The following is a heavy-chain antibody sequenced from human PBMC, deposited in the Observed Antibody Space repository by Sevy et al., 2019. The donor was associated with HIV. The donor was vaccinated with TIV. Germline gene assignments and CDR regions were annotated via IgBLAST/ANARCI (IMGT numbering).Heavy chain of an antibody. CDR3: ALERLSSIVAEYFQN. V-gene: IGHV3-30-3*01. CDR1: GFTFNRYS. J-gene: IGHJ1*01. Sequence: GGFLRLSCAASGFTFNRYSMHWVRQAPGKGLEWVATISFDATNKHYPDSVKGRFTISRDNFQNSLFLQMDSLRPEVTAVYYCALERLSSIVAEYFQNWGQGTLVTVSS. CDR2: ISFDATNK. D-gene: IGHD1-1*01.